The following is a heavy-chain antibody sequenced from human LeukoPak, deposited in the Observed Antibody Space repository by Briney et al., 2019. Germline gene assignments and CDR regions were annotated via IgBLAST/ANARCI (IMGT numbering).Heavy chain of an antibody. V-gene: IGHV1-18*01. CDR2: ISAYNGNT. Sequence: GASVKVSCKASGYTFTSYGISWVRQAPEQGLEWMGWISAYNGNTNYAQKLQGRVTMTTDTSTSTAYMELRSLRSDNTAVYYCARMYGIGELFNWFDPWGQGTLVTVSS. D-gene: IGHD3-10*01. CDR3: ARMYGIGELFNWFDP. J-gene: IGHJ5*02. CDR1: GYTFTSYG.